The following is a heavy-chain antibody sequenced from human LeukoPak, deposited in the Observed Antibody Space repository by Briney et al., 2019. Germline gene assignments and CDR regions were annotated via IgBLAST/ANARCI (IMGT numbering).Heavy chain of an antibody. CDR1: GYNFFNSG. V-gene: IGHV1-18*01. CDR3: ARGKVTMVRGVTSNWFDP. D-gene: IGHD3-10*01. Sequence: ASVKVSCKASGYNFFNSGISWVRQAPGQGLEWMGWISAYNGNTNYAQKLQGRVTMTTDTSTSTAYMELRNLRSDDTAVYYCARGKVTMVRGVTSNWFDPWGQGTLVTVSS. J-gene: IGHJ5*02. CDR2: ISAYNGNT.